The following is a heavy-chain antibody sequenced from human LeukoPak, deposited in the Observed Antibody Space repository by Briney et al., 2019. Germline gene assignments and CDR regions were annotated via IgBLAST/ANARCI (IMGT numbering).Heavy chain of an antibody. D-gene: IGHD2-8*01. CDR3: SRGFGVKSTYFDY. V-gene: IGHV4-59*01. CDR2: IYYSGST. J-gene: IGHJ4*02. CDR1: GGFNSGEY. Sequence: SETLSLTCTVSGGFNSGEYWSWIRQPPGRGLEWIGYIYYSGSTNYNPSLKSRVTMSLDTSKNQFSLRLTSVTAADTAVYYCSRGFGVKSTYFDYWGQGTLVTVSS.